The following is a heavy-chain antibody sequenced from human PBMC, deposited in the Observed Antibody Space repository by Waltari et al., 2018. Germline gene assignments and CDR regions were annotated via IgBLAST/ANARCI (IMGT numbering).Heavy chain of an antibody. CDR3: ASSSFQMVQGVIIEDY. V-gene: IGHV1-69*05. J-gene: IGHJ4*02. CDR2: ISPIFGTE. Sequence: QVRLVQSGAEVKKPGSSVKVSCKASGGTFSSYAISWVRQAPGQGLEWMGGISPIFGTENYEQKFQGRVTITTDESTSTAYMELSSLRSEDTAVYYCASSSFQMVQGVIIEDYWGQGTLVTVSS. D-gene: IGHD3-10*01. CDR1: GGTFSSYA.